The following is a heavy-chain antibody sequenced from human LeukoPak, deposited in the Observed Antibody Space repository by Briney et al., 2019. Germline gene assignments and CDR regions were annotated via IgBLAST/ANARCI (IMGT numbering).Heavy chain of an antibody. CDR1: EFTFSSYA. Sequence: GGSLRLSCAASEFTFSSYAMHWVRQAPGKGLEWVAVISYDGSNKYYADSVKGRFTISRDNSKNTLYLQMNSLRAEDTAVYYCARDIEGEGYFDYWGQGTLVTVSS. J-gene: IGHJ4*02. V-gene: IGHV3-30*04. D-gene: IGHD3-16*01. CDR3: ARDIEGEGYFDY. CDR2: ISYDGSNK.